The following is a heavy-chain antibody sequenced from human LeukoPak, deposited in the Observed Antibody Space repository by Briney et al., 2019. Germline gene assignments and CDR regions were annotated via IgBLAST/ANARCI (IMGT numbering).Heavy chain of an antibody. J-gene: IGHJ4*02. D-gene: IGHD2-15*01. CDR3: ARDPEVGYCSGGSCYGQGY. Sequence: ASVKVSCKPSGGTFSSYAISWVRQAPGQGLEWMGRIIPIFGTANYAQKFQGRATITTDESTSTAYMELSSLRSEDTAVYYCARDPEVGYCSGGSCYGQGYWGQGTLVTVSS. CDR1: GGTFSSYA. CDR2: IIPIFGTA. V-gene: IGHV1-69*05.